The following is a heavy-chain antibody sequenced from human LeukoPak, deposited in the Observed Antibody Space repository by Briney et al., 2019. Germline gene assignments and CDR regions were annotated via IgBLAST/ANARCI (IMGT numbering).Heavy chain of an antibody. CDR2: FYYTGST. V-gene: IGHV4-39*01. CDR3: ARRSGTYHAFDI. CDR1: GGSISSNGYY. Sequence: PETLSLTCTVSGGSISSNGYYWGWIRQPPGKGLEWIGSFYYTGSTFYSPSLKSRVTISVDTSKNQFSLKLSSVTAADTAVYYCARRSGTYHAFDIWGQGTMVTVSS. J-gene: IGHJ3*02. D-gene: IGHD1-26*01.